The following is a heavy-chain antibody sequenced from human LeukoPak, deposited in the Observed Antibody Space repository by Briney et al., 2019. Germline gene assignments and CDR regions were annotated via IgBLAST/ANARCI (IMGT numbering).Heavy chain of an antibody. CDR3: ATPNSCGYGFDY. CDR2: INPSGGST. D-gene: IGHD5-18*01. CDR1: GYTFTSYY. Sequence: RASVKVSFKASGYTFTSYYMHWVRQAPGQGLEWMGIINPSGGSTSYAQKFQGRVTMTRDTSTSTVYMELSSLRSEDTAVYYCATPNSCGYGFDYWGQGTLVTVSS. J-gene: IGHJ4*02. V-gene: IGHV1-46*01.